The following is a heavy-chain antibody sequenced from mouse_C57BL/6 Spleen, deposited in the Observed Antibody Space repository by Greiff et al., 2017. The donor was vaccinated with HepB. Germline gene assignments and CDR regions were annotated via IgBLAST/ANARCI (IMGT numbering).Heavy chain of an antibody. CDR3: ARSTVVNAMDY. Sequence: EVQLQQSGPELVKPGASVKISCKASGYTFTDYYMNWVKQSHGKSLEWIGDINPNNGGTSYNQKFKGKATLTVDKSSSTAYMELRSLTSEDSAVYYCARSTVVNAMDYWGQGTSVTVSS. D-gene: IGHD1-1*01. J-gene: IGHJ4*01. CDR2: INPNNGGT. CDR1: GYTFTDYY. V-gene: IGHV1-26*01.